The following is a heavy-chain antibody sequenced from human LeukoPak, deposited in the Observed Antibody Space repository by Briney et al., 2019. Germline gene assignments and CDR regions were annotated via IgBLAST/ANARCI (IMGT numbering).Heavy chain of an antibody. V-gene: IGHV3-21*01. D-gene: IGHD3-10*01. Sequence: PGGSLRLSCAASGFTFSSYSMNWVRQAPGKGLEWVSSISSSSSYIYYADSVKGRFTISRDNAKNSLYLQMNSLRAEDTAVYYCARDKGRGRGVIGYWGQGTLVTVSS. CDR3: ARDKGRGRGVIGY. CDR2: ISSSSSYI. CDR1: GFTFSSYS. J-gene: IGHJ4*02.